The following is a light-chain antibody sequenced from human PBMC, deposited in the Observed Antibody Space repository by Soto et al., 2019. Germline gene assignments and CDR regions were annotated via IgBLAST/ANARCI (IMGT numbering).Light chain of an antibody. CDR1: QGISNF. CDR2: SAS. CDR3: QKYNSAPLT. V-gene: IGKV1-27*01. J-gene: IGKJ4*01. Sequence: DIQMTQSPSSLSASVGDRVTITCRASQGISNFVAWYQQKPGKAPNLLIYSASTLPSGVPSRFSGSGSGTDFTLTISGLQPEDVATYYCQKYNSAPLTLGGGTKVEI.